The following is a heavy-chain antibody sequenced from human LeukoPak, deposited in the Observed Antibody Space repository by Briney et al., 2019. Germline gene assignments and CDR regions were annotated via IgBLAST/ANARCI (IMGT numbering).Heavy chain of an antibody. Sequence: TGGSLRLSCAASGFTFSSYWMHWVRQAPGKGLVWVSHINNDGGSTTYADSVKGRFTISRDNAKNTLYLQMNSLRDEDTAVYYCARVAYYYDSSDYYSHAFDIWGQGTMVTVSS. CDR1: GFTFSSYW. J-gene: IGHJ3*02. CDR3: ARVAYYYDSSDYYSHAFDI. V-gene: IGHV3-74*01. CDR2: INNDGGST. D-gene: IGHD3-22*01.